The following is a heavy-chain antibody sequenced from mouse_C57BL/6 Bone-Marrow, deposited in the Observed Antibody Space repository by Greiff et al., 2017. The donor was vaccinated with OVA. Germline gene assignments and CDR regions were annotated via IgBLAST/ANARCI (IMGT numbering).Heavy chain of an antibody. V-gene: IGHV5-6*01. J-gene: IGHJ3*01. D-gene: IGHD2-5*01. Sequence: EVKVVESGGDLVKPGGSLKLSCAASGFTFSSYGMSWVRQTPDKRLEWVATISSGGSYTYYPDSVKGRFTISRDNAKNTLYLQMSSLKSEDTAMYYCARHENYSNWFAYWGQGTLVTVSA. CDR2: ISSGGSYT. CDR3: ARHENYSNWFAY. CDR1: GFTFSSYG.